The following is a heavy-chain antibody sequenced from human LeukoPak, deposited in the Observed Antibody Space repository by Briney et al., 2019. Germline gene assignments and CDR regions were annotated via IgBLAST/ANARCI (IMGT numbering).Heavy chain of an antibody. CDR2: IYHSGST. CDR3: AGGYSSSWYIVY. J-gene: IGHJ4*01. V-gene: IGHV4-4*02. Sequence: IPSETLSLTCAVSGGSISSSNWWSWVRQPPGKGLEWIGEIYHSGSTNYNPSLKSRITISVDKSKNQFSLKLSSVTAADTAVYYCAGGYSSSWYIVYWDHGTLVTVSS. CDR1: GGSISSSNW. D-gene: IGHD6-13*01.